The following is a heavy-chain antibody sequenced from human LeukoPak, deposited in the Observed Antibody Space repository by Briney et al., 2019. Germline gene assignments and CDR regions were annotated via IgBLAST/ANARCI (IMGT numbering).Heavy chain of an antibody. CDR3: ARAPFGTMIVGWDV. CDR1: GGSISSGDYY. V-gene: IGHV4-30-4*01. Sequence: KTSETLSLTCTVSGGSISSGDYYWSWIRQPPGKGLEWIGYIYYSGSTYYNPSLKSRVTISVDTSKNQFSLKLSSVTAADTAVYYCARAPFGTMIVGWDVWGQGTTVTVSS. CDR2: IYYSGST. D-gene: IGHD3-22*01. J-gene: IGHJ6*02.